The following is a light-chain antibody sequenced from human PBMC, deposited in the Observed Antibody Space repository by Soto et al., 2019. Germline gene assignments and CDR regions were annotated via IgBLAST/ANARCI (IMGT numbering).Light chain of an antibody. CDR2: EVS. Sequence: QSALTQAAAVSGTPGQSLSISCTGASSDVGRYNLVSWYQQHPGKAPKLIISEVSKRPSGVSHRFSGSRSGNTASLTISGLLAEDEADYYCGSYAGSDYVFGTGTKVTVL. CDR1: SSDVGRYNL. J-gene: IGLJ1*01. V-gene: IGLV2-23*02. CDR3: GSYAGSDYV.